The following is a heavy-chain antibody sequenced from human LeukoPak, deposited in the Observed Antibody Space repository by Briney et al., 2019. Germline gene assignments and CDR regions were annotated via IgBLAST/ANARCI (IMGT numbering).Heavy chain of an antibody. CDR1: GFTLSDYW. J-gene: IGHJ5*02. V-gene: IGHV3-74*01. D-gene: IGHD3-10*01. CDR3: ARGRGSYGWFDP. CDR2: IYSDGGSP. Sequence: GGSLRLSCAASGFTLSDYWMHWVRQAPGRGLVWVSRIYSDGGSPTYADSVKGRFTISRDNAKNTLYLQMNSLSVEDTAVYYCARGRGSYGWFDPWGQGTLVTVSS.